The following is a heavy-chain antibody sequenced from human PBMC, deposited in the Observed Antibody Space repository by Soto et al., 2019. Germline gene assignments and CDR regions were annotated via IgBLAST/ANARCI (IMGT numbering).Heavy chain of an antibody. V-gene: IGHV4-34*01. CDR2: INHSGST. D-gene: IGHD2-8*01. J-gene: IGHJ6*02. Sequence: LETLSLTCAVYGGSFSCYYWSWIRQPPGKGLEWIGEINHSGSTNYNPSLKSRVTISVDTSKNQFSLKLSSVTAADTAVYYCARGVRVVLMMYAIHYYYGMDVWGQGTTVTVSS. CDR3: ARGVRVVLMMYAIHYYYGMDV. CDR1: GGSFSCYY.